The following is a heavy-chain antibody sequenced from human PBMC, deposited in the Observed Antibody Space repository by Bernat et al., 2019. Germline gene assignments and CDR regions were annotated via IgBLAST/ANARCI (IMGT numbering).Heavy chain of an antibody. CDR2: IYYSGST. CDR3: ARLLALAAATPFDY. J-gene: IGHJ4*02. CDR1: GGSISSSSYY. D-gene: IGHD2-15*01. Sequence: QLQLQESGPGLVKPSETLSLTCTVSGGSISSSSYYWGWIRQPPGKGLEWIGSIYYSGSTYYNPSLKSRVTISVDTSKNQFSRKLSSVTAADTAVYYCARLLALAAATPFDYWGQGTLVTVSP. V-gene: IGHV4-39*01.